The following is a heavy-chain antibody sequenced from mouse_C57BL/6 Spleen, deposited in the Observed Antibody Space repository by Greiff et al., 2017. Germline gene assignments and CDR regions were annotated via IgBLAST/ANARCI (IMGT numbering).Heavy chain of an antibody. CDR3: ARRDWDVGYFDV. Sequence: VQLQQSGPELVKPGASVKISCKASGYTFTDYYMNWVKQSHGKSLEWIGDINPNNGGTSYNQKFKGKATLTVDKSSSTAYMELRSLTSEDSAVYYCARRDWDVGYFDVWGTGTTVTVSS. CDR1: GYTFTDYY. V-gene: IGHV1-26*01. D-gene: IGHD4-1*01. J-gene: IGHJ1*03. CDR2: INPNNGGT.